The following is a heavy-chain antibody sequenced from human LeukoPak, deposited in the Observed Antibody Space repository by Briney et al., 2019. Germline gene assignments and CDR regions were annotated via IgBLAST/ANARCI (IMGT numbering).Heavy chain of an antibody. Sequence: GGSLRLSCAASGFTFSNYWMTWVRQAPGKGLEWVANIKQDGSEKYYVDSVKGRFTISRDNAKNSLYLQMNRLRAEDTAVYYCSVKPASVAFDLWGQGTMVTVSS. D-gene: IGHD2-2*01. CDR2: IKQDGSEK. J-gene: IGHJ3*01. CDR3: SVKPASVAFDL. V-gene: IGHV3-7*01. CDR1: GFTFSNYW.